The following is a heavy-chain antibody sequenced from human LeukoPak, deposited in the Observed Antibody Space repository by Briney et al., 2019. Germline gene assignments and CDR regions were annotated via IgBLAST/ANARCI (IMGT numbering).Heavy chain of an antibody. D-gene: IGHD6-13*01. CDR2: ISYDGGNK. CDR3: TTDKSSSWALFDY. Sequence: GGSLRLSCAVSGFAFSSYGMHWVRQAPGKGLEWVAAISYDGGNKYYEDSVKGRFTISRDDSKNTLYLQMNSLKTEDTAVYFCTTDKSSSWALFDYWGQGTLVTVSS. J-gene: IGHJ4*02. CDR1: GFAFSSYG. V-gene: IGHV3-30*03.